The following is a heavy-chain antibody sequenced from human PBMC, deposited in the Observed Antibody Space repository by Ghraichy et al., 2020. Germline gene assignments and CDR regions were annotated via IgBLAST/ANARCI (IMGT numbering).Heavy chain of an antibody. J-gene: IGHJ6*03. CDR2: IYHSGST. CDR1: GGSISSGGYS. V-gene: IGHV4-30-2*01. D-gene: IGHD6-13*01. CDR3: ARTIAAAGTGYYYYYYMDV. Sequence: SETLSLTCAVSGGSISSGGYSWSWIRQPPGKGLEWIGYIYHSGSTYYNPSLKSRVTISVDRSKNQFSLKLSSVTAADTAVYYCARTIAAAGTGYYYYYYMDVWGKGTTVTVSS.